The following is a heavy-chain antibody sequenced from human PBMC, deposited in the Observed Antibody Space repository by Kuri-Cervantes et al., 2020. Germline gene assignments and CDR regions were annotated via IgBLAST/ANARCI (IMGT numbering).Heavy chain of an antibody. Sequence: GESLKISCAASGFTFSSYSMNWVRQAPGKGLEWVSSISSSSSYIYYADSVKGRFTISRDNAKNSLYLQMNSLRAEDTAVYYCARDYIAAATYYYYYGMDVWGQGTTVTVSS. CDR2: ISSSSSYI. V-gene: IGHV3-21*01. D-gene: IGHD6-13*01. CDR1: GFTFSSYS. CDR3: ARDYIAAATYYYYYGMDV. J-gene: IGHJ6*02.